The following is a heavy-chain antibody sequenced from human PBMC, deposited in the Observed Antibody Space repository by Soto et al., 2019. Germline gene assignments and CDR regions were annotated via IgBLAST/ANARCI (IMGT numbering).Heavy chain of an antibody. CDR3: ARAMRCGGVCDWDYYGMDV. V-gene: IGHV1-69*13. CDR1: GGTFSSYA. Sequence: SVKVSCKASGGTFSSYAISWVLQAPGQGLEWMGGIIPIFGTANYAQKFQGRVTVTADESTSTAYMELSSLRSEDTAVYYCARAMRCGGVCDWDYYGMDVWGQGTTVTVSS. J-gene: IGHJ6*02. CDR2: IIPIFGTA. D-gene: IGHD2-8*02.